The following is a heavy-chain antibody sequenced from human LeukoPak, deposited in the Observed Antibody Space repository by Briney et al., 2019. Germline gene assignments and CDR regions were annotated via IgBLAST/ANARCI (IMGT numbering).Heavy chain of an antibody. CDR1: GFTFSSSW. J-gene: IGHJ4*02. V-gene: IGHV3-7*01. Sequence: KPGGSLRLSCAASGFTFSSSWMSWVRQAPGKGLEWVTNIKPDGSEKYYVDSVKGRFTISRDNAKKSLYLQMNSLRAEDTALYYCARDTVGATDYWGQGTLVTVSS. CDR3: ARDTVGATDY. CDR2: IKPDGSEK. D-gene: IGHD1-26*01.